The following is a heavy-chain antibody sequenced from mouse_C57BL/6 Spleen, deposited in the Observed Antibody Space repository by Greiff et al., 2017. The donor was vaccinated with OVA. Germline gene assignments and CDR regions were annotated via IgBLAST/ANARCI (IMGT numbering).Heavy chain of an antibody. CDR3: ARRGTGRNAMDY. CDR2: IDPSDSYT. V-gene: IGHV1-69*01. Sequence: QVQLQQPGAELVMPGASVKLSCKASGYTFTSYWMHWVQQRPGQGLEWIGEIDPSDSYTNYNQKFKGKSTLTVDKSSSTAYMQLSSLTSEDSAVYYCARRGTGRNAMDYWGQGTSVTVSS. J-gene: IGHJ4*01. D-gene: IGHD4-1*01. CDR1: GYTFTSYW.